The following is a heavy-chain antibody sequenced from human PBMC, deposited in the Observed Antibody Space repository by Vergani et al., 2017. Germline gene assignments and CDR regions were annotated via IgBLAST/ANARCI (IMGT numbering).Heavy chain of an antibody. CDR1: GGSFSGYY. J-gene: IGHJ4*02. D-gene: IGHD2-2*01. CDR2: INHSGST. V-gene: IGHV4-34*09. CDR3: ARSSEGPREDIVVVSAARRGRGLDY. Sequence: QVQLQESGPGLVKPSQTLSLTCTVYGGSFSGYYWSWIRQPPGKGLEWIGEINHSGSTNYNPSLKSRVTISVDPSTHLFSLKLSSVTAAYTAVYYCARSSEGPREDIVVVSAARRGRGLDYWGQGTLVTVSS.